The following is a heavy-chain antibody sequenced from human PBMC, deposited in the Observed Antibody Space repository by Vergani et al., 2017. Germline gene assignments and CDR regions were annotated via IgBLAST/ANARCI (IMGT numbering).Heavy chain of an antibody. Sequence: QVQLVQSGAEVKKPGSSVKVSCKASGGTFSSYTISWVRQAPGQGLEWMGRIIHILGIANYAQKFQGRVTITADKSRSTAYMELSSLRSEDTAVYYCARVGYSSSSLGLLDYWGQGTLVTVSS. CDR1: GGTFSSYT. V-gene: IGHV1-69*02. J-gene: IGHJ4*02. CDR3: ARVGYSSSSLGLLDY. CDR2: IIHILGIA. D-gene: IGHD6-6*01.